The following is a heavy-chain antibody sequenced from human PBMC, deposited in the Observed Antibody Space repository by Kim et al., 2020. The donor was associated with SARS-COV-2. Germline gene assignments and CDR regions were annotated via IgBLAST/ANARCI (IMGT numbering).Heavy chain of an antibody. CDR3: ARLRLTGDVGRGYFDL. Sequence: SETLSLNCTVSGGSISTTNYYWGWILQPPGKGLEWIGSIYSTGTTTGTTYYNPSLQRQYTMSVDTSKNQFSLKLSSVTAADTAVYFCARLRLTGDVGRGYFDLWGRGTLVTVSS. V-gene: IGHV4-39*01. CDR1: GGSISTTNYY. CDR2: IYSTGTTTGTT. J-gene: IGHJ2*01. D-gene: IGHD3-9*01.